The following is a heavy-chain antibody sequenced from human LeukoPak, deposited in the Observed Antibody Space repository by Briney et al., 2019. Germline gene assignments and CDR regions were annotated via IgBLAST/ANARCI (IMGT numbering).Heavy chain of an antibody. Sequence: PGGSLRFSCVVSGFTFKNYAMSWVRQAPGKGLECVSSIRDSGNGTDYADSVKGRFTVSRDNSKNTLYLHMNTLSAEDTAVYYCAKWAYYDFWSGHYKSHFDSWGQGTLVTVSP. CDR2: IRDSGNGT. CDR1: GFTFKNYA. V-gene: IGHV3-23*01. CDR3: AKWAYYDFWSGHYKSHFDS. D-gene: IGHD3-3*01. J-gene: IGHJ4*02.